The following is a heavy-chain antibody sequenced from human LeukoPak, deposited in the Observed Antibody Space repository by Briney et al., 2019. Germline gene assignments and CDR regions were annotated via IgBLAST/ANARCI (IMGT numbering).Heavy chain of an antibody. Sequence: PGESLRLSCTASGFTFSTSWMHWVRQAPGKGLVWVSRINPEGSSTNYADSVKGRFTISRDNSKNTLYLQMNSLRAEDTAVYYCAKGQGTTIFGVVMQSDYFDYWGQGTLVTVSS. D-gene: IGHD3-3*01. V-gene: IGHV3-74*01. CDR1: GFTFSTSW. J-gene: IGHJ4*02. CDR3: AKGQGTTIFGVVMQSDYFDY. CDR2: INPEGSST.